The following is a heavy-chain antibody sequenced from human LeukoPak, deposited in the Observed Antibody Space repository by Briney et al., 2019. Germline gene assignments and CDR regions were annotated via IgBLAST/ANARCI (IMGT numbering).Heavy chain of an antibody. CDR3: ARDQQTQRRIAAAGYYYYYGMDV. Sequence: GGSLRLSCAASGFTFSSYGMHWVRQAPGQGLEWMGWINPNSGGTNYAQKFQGRVTMTRDTSISTAYMELSRLRSDDTAVYYCARDQQTQRRIAAAGYYYYYGMDVWGQGTTVTVSS. D-gene: IGHD6-13*01. CDR2: INPNSGGT. CDR1: GFTFSSYG. V-gene: IGHV1-2*02. J-gene: IGHJ6*02.